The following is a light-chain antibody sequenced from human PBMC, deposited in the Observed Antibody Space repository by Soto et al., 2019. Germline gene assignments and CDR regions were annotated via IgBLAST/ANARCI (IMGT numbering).Light chain of an antibody. V-gene: IGKV3-20*01. CDR3: QQYAASPWT. J-gene: IGKJ1*01. CDR1: QSVSTTY. CDR2: GTS. Sequence: EIVLTQSPGTLSLSPGEGATLSCRASQSVSTTYFAWYQQKPGQAPRLVMYGTSTRATGIPDRFSGSGSGTDFTLTISRLQPEDFAVYYCQQYAASPWTFGQGTRVEFK.